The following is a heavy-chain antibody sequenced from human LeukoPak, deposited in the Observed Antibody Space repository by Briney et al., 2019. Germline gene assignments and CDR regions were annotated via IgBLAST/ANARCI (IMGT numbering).Heavy chain of an antibody. Sequence: GGSLRLSCTASGFTFTDHYMNWVRQAPGKGLEWVSSISSSSSYIYYADSVKGRFTISRDNAKNSLYLQMNSLRAEDTAVYYCARDIFGVGWKLLQGWFDPWGQGTLVTVSS. CDR1: GFTFTDHY. D-gene: IGHD1-26*01. CDR2: ISSSSSYI. J-gene: IGHJ5*02. V-gene: IGHV3-21*01. CDR3: ARDIFGVGWKLLQGWFDP.